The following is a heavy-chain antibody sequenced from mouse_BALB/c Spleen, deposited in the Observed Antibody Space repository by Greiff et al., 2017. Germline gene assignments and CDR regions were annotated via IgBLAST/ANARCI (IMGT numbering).Heavy chain of an antibody. Sequence: VQLQQSGPELVKPGASVKMSCKASGYTFTSYVMHWVKQKPGQGLEWIGYINPYNDGTKYNEKFKGKATLPSDKSSSTVYMELSSLTSEDSAVYYCSATATLFAYWGQGTLVTVSA. CDR3: SATATLFAY. D-gene: IGHD1-2*01. CDR1: GYTFTSYV. J-gene: IGHJ3*01. V-gene: IGHV1-14*01. CDR2: INPYNDGT.